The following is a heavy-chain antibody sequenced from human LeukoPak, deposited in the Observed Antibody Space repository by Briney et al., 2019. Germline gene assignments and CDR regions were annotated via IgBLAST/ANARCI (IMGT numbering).Heavy chain of an antibody. CDR2: MNPNSGNT. Sequence: ASVKVSCKASGYTFTSYDINWVRQATGQGLEWMGWMNPNSGNTGYAQKFQGRVTMTRNTSISTAYMELSSLRSEDTAVYYCATRNWGSEGAFDTWGQGAMVTVSS. CDR1: GYTFTSYD. CDR3: ATRNWGSEGAFDT. V-gene: IGHV1-8*01. J-gene: IGHJ3*02. D-gene: IGHD7-27*01.